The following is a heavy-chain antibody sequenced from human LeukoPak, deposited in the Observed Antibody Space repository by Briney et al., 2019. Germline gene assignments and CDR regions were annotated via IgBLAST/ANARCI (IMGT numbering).Heavy chain of an antibody. CDR2: ISYDGSNK. V-gene: IGHV3-30*18. CDR3: AKEVDGSGSYPDY. J-gene: IGHJ4*02. CDR1: GFTFSSYG. D-gene: IGHD3-10*01. Sequence: GGSLRLSCAASGFTFSSYGMHWVRQAPGKGLEWVAVISYDGSNKYYADSVKGRFTISRDNSKNTLYLQMNSLRAEDTAVYYCAKEVDGSGSYPDYWGQGTLVTVSS.